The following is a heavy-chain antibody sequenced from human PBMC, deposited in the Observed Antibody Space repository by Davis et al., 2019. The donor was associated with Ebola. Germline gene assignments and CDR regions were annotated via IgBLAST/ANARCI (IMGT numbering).Heavy chain of an antibody. CDR2: INSDGRTT. J-gene: IGHJ3*02. D-gene: IGHD7-27*01. CDR3: ARDLGMGRRVDAFDI. V-gene: IGHV3-74*01. CDR1: EFTFSSYW. Sequence: HTGGSLRLSCAASEFTFSSYWMHWVRQAPGKGLVWVSRINSDGRTTAYADSVKGRFTISRDNAKNTLYLQMNTLRAEDTAVYYCARDLGMGRRVDAFDIWGQGTTVTVSS.